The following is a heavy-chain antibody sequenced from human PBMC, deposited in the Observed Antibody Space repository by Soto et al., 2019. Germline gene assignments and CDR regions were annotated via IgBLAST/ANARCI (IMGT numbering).Heavy chain of an antibody. CDR2: INQDGSEI. Sequence: ESGGGLVQPGGSVRLSCAASGFSFSTYWMSWLRQAPGKGLEWVANINQDGSEIYYVDSVKGRFTISRDNAKNSLYLQMNSLRAEVTAVYYCASRYSSGCIYWGQGTLVTVSS. D-gene: IGHD6-25*01. J-gene: IGHJ4*02. V-gene: IGHV3-7*05. CDR1: GFSFSTYW. CDR3: ASRYSSGCIY.